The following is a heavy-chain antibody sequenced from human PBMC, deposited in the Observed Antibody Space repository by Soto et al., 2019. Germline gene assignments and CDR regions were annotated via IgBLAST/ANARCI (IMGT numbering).Heavy chain of an antibody. Sequence: PGGSLRLSCAASGFTFSSYSMNWVRQAPGKGLEWVSSISSSSSYIYYADSVKGRFTISRDSAKNSLYLQMNSLRAGDTAVYYCASLFRGYSYGLNWFDPWGQGTLVTVSS. CDR2: ISSSSSYI. V-gene: IGHV3-21*01. CDR1: GFTFSSYS. J-gene: IGHJ5*02. CDR3: ASLFRGYSYGLNWFDP. D-gene: IGHD5-18*01.